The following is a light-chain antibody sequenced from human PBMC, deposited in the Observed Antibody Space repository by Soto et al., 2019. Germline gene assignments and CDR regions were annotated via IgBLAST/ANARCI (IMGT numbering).Light chain of an antibody. CDR3: SSYISSSTLEV. CDR2: DVT. J-gene: IGLJ1*01. Sequence: QSALTQPASVSGSPGQSITISCTGTSSDVSGYDFVSWFQQHPGKAPKLMIYDVTNRPSGVSDRFSGSKSANTASLTISGLQAEDEADYYCSSYISSSTLEVFGTGNKVTVL. CDR1: SSDVSGYDF. V-gene: IGLV2-14*03.